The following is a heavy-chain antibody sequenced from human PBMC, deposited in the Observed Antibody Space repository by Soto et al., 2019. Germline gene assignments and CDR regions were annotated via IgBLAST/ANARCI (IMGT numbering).Heavy chain of an antibody. Sequence: RLPPGKGLEWIGEINHSGSTNYNPSLKSRVTISVDTSKNQFSLKLSSVTAADTAVYYCFIVQPRGSGYYLYYFAARGRAPT. J-gene: IGHJ6*03. V-gene: IGHV4-34*01. CDR3: FIVQPRGSGYYLYYFAA. CDR2: INHSGST. D-gene: IGHD3-16*01.